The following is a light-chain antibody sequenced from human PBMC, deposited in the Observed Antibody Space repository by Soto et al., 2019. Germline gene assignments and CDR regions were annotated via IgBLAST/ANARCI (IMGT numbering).Light chain of an antibody. V-gene: IGKV3-20*01. CDR2: SAS. CDR3: QQHGYSPGLA. J-gene: IGKJ4*01. CDR1: PLCRGDD. Sequence: EIVWPPSAGSMSLSPGARATLSGSSGPLCRGDDLSWYQQKPGQAHRLLIYSASSRATGIPDRFSGSGSGTDFTLTISRLEPEDFAVYYCQQHGYSPGLACGGGTKVEIK.